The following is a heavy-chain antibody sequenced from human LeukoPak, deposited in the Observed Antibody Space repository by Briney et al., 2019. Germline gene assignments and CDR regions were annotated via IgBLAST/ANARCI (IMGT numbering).Heavy chain of an antibody. CDR3: ARGPDSRGHFLYYFDY. CDR2: ISSSGIYT. J-gene: IGHJ4*02. Sequence: GGSLRLSCAASGFTFSDYYMSWIRQAPGKGLEWVSYISSSGIYTNYADSVKGRFTISRDNAKNSLNLQMNSLRAEDTAVYYCARGPDSRGHFLYYFDYWGQGTLVTVSS. CDR1: GFTFSDYY. D-gene: IGHD3-22*01. V-gene: IGHV3-11*06.